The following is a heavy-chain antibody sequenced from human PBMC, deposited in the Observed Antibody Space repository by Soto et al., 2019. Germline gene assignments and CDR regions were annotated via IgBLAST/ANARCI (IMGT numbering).Heavy chain of an antibody. CDR3: GVQYDH. CDR1: VFSVRRCA. CDR2: ISGRPGST. Sequence: PGGSLTLGCADCVFSVRRCAMRWVRQAPGKCLEGVSAISGRPGSTSYAYSVNCRFTISRDNSRDTLYLQMNSLKSKEPGGDYCGVQYDHGGQRTLVTVSS. J-gene: IGHJ4*02. V-gene: IGHV3-23*01. D-gene: IGHD1-1*01.